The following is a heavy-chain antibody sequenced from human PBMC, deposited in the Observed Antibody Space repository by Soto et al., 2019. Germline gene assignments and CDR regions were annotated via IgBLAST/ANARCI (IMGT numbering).Heavy chain of an antibody. CDR3: ARVGRIQLWSYYYYYGMDV. V-gene: IGHV1-2*02. J-gene: IGHJ6*01. CDR2: INPNSGGT. CDR1: VYTVTCYY. D-gene: IGHD5-18*01. Sequence: SVKVSCKSSVYTVTCYYMHWVRQSPGQGLEWMGWINPNSGGTNYAQKFQGRVTMTRDTSISTAYMELSRLRSDDTAVYYCARVGRIQLWSYYYYYGMDVWGQGTTVTVSS.